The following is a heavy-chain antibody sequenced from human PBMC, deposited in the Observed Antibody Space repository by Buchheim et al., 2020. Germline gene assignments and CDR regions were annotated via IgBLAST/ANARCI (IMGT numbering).Heavy chain of an antibody. CDR1: GYTFTGYY. D-gene: IGHD2-15*01. J-gene: IGHJ4*02. Sequence: QVQLVQSGAEVKKPGASVKVSCKASGYTFTGYYMHWVRQAPGQGLEWMGWINPNSGGTSYAQKFQGRVTMTRDTSITTAYMELSRLRSDDTAVYYCARLGDCSGGSCYLLLFWGQGTL. CDR2: INPNSGGT. V-gene: IGHV1-2*02. CDR3: ARLGDCSGGSCYLLLF.